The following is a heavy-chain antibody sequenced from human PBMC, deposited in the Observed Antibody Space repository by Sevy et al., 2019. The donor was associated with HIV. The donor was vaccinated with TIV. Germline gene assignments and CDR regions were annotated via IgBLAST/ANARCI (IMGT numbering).Heavy chain of an antibody. CDR3: ATRVVLVLSATWFDP. J-gene: IGHJ5*02. D-gene: IGHD1-26*01. CDR2: INQDGSEK. CDR1: GFTFRSYW. Sequence: GGSLRLSCAASGFTFRSYWMSWVRQAPGKGLEWVANINQDGSEKYYVDSVKGRFTISRDNAKNSLYLQMNSLRAEDTAVYYCATRVVLVLSATWFDPWGQGTLVTVSS. V-gene: IGHV3-7*01.